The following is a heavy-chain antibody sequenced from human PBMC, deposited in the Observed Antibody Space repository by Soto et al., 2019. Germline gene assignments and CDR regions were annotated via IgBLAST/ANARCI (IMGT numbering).Heavy chain of an antibody. Sequence: SETLSLTCTVSGYSISSGYHWAWIRQPPGKGLEWLGSVHYSGNTYYNPSRKSRLTISVDKSKNQFSLNLSSVTAADTAVYYCARQDRVVAEGRWFDPWGQGTLVTVSS. CDR2: VHYSGNT. CDR3: ARQDRVVAEGRWFDP. D-gene: IGHD2-15*01. V-gene: IGHV4-38-2*02. J-gene: IGHJ5*02. CDR1: GYSISSGYH.